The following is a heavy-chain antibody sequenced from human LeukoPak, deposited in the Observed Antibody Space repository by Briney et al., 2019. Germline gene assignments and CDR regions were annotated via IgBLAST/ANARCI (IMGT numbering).Heavy chain of an antibody. J-gene: IGHJ6*03. CDR3: ASSPRYYYYYMDV. V-gene: IGHV4-39*07. CDR1: GGSISSSSYY. Sequence: SETLSLTCTVSGGSISSSSYYWGWIRQPPGKGLEWIGNIYYSGSTYYNPSLKSRVTMSVDTSKNQFSLKLSSVTAADTAVYYCASSPRYYYYYMDVWGKGTTVTISS. CDR2: IYYSGST.